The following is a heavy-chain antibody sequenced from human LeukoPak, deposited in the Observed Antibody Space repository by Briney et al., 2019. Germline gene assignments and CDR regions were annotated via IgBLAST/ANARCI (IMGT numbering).Heavy chain of an antibody. CDR1: GFTFTDFE. J-gene: IGHJ4*02. CDR2: ISSSGSTI. V-gene: IGHV3-48*03. Sequence: GGSLRLSCAASGFTFTDFEMNWVRQAPGKGLEWVSYISSSGSTIYYADSVKGRFTVSRDNAKNSLYLQMNSLRAEDTAVYYCARRGLVAGYYFDYWGQGTLVTVSS. CDR3: ARRGLVAGYYFDY. D-gene: IGHD6-19*01.